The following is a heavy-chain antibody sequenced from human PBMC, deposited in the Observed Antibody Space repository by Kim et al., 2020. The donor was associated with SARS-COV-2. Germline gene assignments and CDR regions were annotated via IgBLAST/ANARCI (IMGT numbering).Heavy chain of an antibody. V-gene: IGHV3-11*04. J-gene: IGHJ4*02. Sequence: VKGRFTISRDKAKNSLYLQLNSLRDEDTAVYYCARDGPDYYGSGKGYFDYWGQGTLVTVSS. CDR3: ARDGPDYYGSGKGYFDY. D-gene: IGHD3-10*01.